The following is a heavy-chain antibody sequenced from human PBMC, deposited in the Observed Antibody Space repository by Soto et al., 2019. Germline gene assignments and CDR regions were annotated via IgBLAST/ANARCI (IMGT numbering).Heavy chain of an antibody. J-gene: IGHJ4*02. CDR3: ARDDNSSGWDDIDY. CDR2: ISSSGDTI. D-gene: IGHD6-19*01. Sequence: VQLVESGGGLVQPGGSLRLSCAASGFTFSSYEMNWVRQAPGKGLEWVSYISSSGDTIYYADSVKGRFTVSRDNAKNSLYLQMNSLRVEDTAVYYCARDDNSSGWDDIDYWGQGTLVTVSS. CDR1: GFTFSSYE. V-gene: IGHV3-48*03.